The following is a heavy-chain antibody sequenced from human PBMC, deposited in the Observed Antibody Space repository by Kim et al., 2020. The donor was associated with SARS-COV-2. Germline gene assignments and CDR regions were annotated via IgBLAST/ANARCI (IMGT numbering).Heavy chain of an antibody. V-gene: IGHV1-69*01. CDR3: ARAYRNWDDAFDI. D-gene: IGHD7-27*01. J-gene: IGHJ3*02. Sequence: AKKFQGRVTITADESTSTAYMELSSLRSEDTAVYYCARAYRNWDDAFDIWGQGTMVTVSS.